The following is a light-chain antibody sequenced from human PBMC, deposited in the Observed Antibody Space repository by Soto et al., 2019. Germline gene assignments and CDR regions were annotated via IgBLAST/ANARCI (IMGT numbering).Light chain of an antibody. V-gene: IGKV1-39*01. J-gene: IGKJ2*01. CDR2: AAS. Sequence: DIQLTQSPSSLSASVGDRVTITCRASQTIHNFLNWYQQTPGKAPKLLIYAASNLRGGVPSRFSGGGSGTDFPLTINSLQPEDFATYYCQESFSPLYTFGRGTMLDI. CDR3: QESFSPLYT. CDR1: QTIHNF.